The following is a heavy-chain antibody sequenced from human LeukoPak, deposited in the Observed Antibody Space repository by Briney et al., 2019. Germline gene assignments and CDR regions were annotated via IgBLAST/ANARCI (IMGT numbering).Heavy chain of an antibody. V-gene: IGHV3-23*01. CDR3: ASLPVLGYCTNGVCPDP. CDR1: GFTFSSYA. Sequence: GGSLRLSCAASGFTFSSYAMSWVRQAPGKGLEWVSAISGSGGSTYYADSVKGRFTISRDNSKNTLYLQMNSLRAEDTAVYYCASLPVLGYCTNGVCPDPWGQGTLVTVSS. J-gene: IGHJ5*02. CDR2: ISGSGGST. D-gene: IGHD2-8*01.